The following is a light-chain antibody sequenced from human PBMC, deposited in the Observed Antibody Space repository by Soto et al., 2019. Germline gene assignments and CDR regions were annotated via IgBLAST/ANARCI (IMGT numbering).Light chain of an antibody. CDR1: QSVSSSH. V-gene: IGKV3-20*01. J-gene: IGKJ1*01. Sequence: RSWLPGERATLSCRASQSVSSSHLAWYQHKPGQAPRLLIYAASSRATGSPDRFSGGGSGTDFTLTISRLEPEDFATYYCLQHNSYPWTFGQGTKVDIK. CDR3: LQHNSYPWT. CDR2: AAS.